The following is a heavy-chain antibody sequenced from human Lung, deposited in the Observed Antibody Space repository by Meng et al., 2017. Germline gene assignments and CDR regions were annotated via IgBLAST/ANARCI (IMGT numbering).Heavy chain of an antibody. D-gene: IGHD4-11*01. CDR3: ARGPTTMAHDFDY. CDR1: GGSFSDYY. V-gene: IGHV4-34*01. J-gene: IGHJ4*02. Sequence: HVQVQQLGAGLLKPSETLSLTCVVSGGSFSDYYWSWIRQPPGKGLEWIGEINHSGSTNYNPSLESRATISVDTSQNNLSLKLSSVTAADSAVYYCARGPTTMAHDFDYWGQGTLVTVSS. CDR2: INHSGST.